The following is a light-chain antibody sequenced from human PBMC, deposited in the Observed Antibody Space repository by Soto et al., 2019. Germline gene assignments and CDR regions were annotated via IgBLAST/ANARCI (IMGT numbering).Light chain of an antibody. Sequence: DIVMTQSPLSLPVTPGEPASISCTSSQRLLYIDGYNYLDWYLQKPGQPPKLLIYSASNRASGVPARFSGSGSGTDFTLKISRVEAEDVGVYFCMQARQTPFTFGPGTKVDIK. CDR1: QRLLYIDGYNY. CDR3: MQARQTPFT. J-gene: IGKJ3*01. CDR2: SAS. V-gene: IGKV2-28*01.